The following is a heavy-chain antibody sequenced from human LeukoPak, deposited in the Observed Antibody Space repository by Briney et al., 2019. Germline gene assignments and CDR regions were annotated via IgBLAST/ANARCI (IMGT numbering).Heavy chain of an antibody. V-gene: IGHV3-30*04. CDR1: GFTFSSYA. CDR2: ISYDGSNK. Sequence: GRSLRLSCAASGFTFSSYAMHWVRQAPGKGLEWVAVISYDGSNKYYADSVKGRFTISRDNSKNTLYLQMNSLRAEDTAVYHCARGLLVLRYLPYGMDVWSQGTTVTVSS. D-gene: IGHD3-9*01. CDR3: ARGLLVLRYLPYGMDV. J-gene: IGHJ6*02.